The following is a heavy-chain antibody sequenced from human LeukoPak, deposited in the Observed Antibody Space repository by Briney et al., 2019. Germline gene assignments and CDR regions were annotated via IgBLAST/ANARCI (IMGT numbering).Heavy chain of an antibody. J-gene: IGHJ6*03. CDR2: ISGSGGST. Sequence: GGSLRLSCAASGFTFSTYAMSWVRQAPGKGLEWVSGISGSGGSTYYADSVKGRFTMSRDNSKNTLYLQMDSLRAEDTAVYYCASTGYSSSWYYYYYMDVWGKGTTVTVSS. CDR3: ASTGYSSSWYYYYYMDV. D-gene: IGHD6-13*01. CDR1: GFTFSTYA. V-gene: IGHV3-23*01.